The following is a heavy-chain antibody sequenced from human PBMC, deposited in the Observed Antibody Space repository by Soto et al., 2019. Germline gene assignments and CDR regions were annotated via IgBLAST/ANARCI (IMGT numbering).Heavy chain of an antibody. CDR3: ARDKMEYSSSSDYYYYYYMDV. J-gene: IGHJ6*03. CDR1: GGTFSSYT. V-gene: IGHV1-69*08. CDR2: IIPILGIA. Sequence: QVQLVQSGAEVKKPGSSVKVSCKASGGTFSSYTISWVRQAPGQGLEWMGRIIPILGIANYAQKFQGRVTITADKYTSTAYMELSSLRSEDTAVYYCARDKMEYSSSSDYYYYYYMDVWGKGTTVTVSS. D-gene: IGHD6-6*01.